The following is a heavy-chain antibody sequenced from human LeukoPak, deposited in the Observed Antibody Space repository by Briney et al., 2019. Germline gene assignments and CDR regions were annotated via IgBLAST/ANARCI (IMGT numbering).Heavy chain of an antibody. D-gene: IGHD6-13*01. CDR3: AREDIAAAYFDY. CDR1: GYTFTGYY. V-gene: IGHV1-2*02. J-gene: IGHJ4*02. Sequence: ASVKVSCKASGYTFTGYYMHWVRQAPGQGLEGMGWINPNSGGTNYAQKFQGRVTMTRDTSISTAYMELSRLRSDDTAVYYCAREDIAAAYFDYWGQGTLVTVSS. CDR2: INPNSGGT.